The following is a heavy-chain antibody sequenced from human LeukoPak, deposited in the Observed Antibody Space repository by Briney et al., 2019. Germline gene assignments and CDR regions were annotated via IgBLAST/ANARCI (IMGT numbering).Heavy chain of an antibody. CDR1: GFTFSSYG. V-gene: IGHV3-23*01. J-gene: IGHJ4*02. CDR3: AKDLDPIYDYVWGSYRFPYYFDY. D-gene: IGHD3-16*02. CDR2: ISGSGGST. Sequence: PGGSLRLSCAASGFTFSSYGMSWVRQAPGKGLEWVSAISGSGGSTYYADSVKGRFTISRDNSKNTLYLQMNSLRAEDTAVYYCAKDLDPIYDYVWGSYRFPYYFDYWGQGTLVTVSS.